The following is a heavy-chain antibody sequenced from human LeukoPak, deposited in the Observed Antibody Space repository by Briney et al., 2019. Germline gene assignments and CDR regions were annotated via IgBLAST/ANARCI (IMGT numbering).Heavy chain of an antibody. J-gene: IGHJ3*01. D-gene: IGHD3-10*01. CDR3: ARGGARGSSAFDV. CDR2: IYYSGST. V-gene: IGHV4-39*07. Sequence: PSETLSLTCTVSGGSISSSSYYWGWIRQPPGKGLEWIGSIYYSGSTYYNPSLKSRVTISVDTSKNQFSLKLNSVTAADTAVYYCARGGARGSSAFDVWGQGTMVFVSA. CDR1: GGSISSSSYY.